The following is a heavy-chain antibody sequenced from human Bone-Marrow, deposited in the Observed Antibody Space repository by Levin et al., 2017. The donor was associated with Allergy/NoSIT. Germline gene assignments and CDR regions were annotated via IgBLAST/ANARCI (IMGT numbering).Heavy chain of an antibody. CDR2: IYYDENT. CDR3: ARVEGWVPTRGAVDS. Sequence: SETLSLTCSVSGDSISSTTYSWGWIRQPPGKGPEWIGNIYYDENTHYNPSLKSRVTISRDRSKNQFSLELRSVTAADTAVYYCARVEGWVPTRGAVDSWGQGTQVTVSS. V-gene: IGHV4-39*07. CDR1: GDSISSTTYS. D-gene: IGHD1-26*01. J-gene: IGHJ4*02.